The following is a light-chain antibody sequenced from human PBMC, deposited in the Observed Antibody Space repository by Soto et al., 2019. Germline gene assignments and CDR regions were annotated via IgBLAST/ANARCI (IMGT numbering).Light chain of an antibody. Sequence: QSVLTQPPSVSGSPGQRVTISCTGSSSNIGAGYDVHWYQQLPATAPKLLIYGNSNRPSGVPDRFSGAKSGTSASLAITGLQAEDEADYYCRSYDSSLSAFFGTGTKVTVL. V-gene: IGLV1-40*01. CDR2: GNS. CDR1: SSNIGAGYD. J-gene: IGLJ1*01. CDR3: RSYDSSLSAF.